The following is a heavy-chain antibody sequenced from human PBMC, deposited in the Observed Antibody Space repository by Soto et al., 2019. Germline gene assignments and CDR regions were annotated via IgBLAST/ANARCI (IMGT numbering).Heavy chain of an antibody. CDR2: IYYSGST. Sequence: SETLSLTCTVSGGSISSYYWSWIRQPPGKGLEWIGYIYYSGSTNYNPSLKSRVTISVDTSKNQFSLKLSSVTAADTAVYYCARGYDYIWGSYRLPPGFDYWGQGTLVTVSS. J-gene: IGHJ4*02. D-gene: IGHD3-16*02. CDR1: GGSISSYY. CDR3: ARGYDYIWGSYRLPPGFDY. V-gene: IGHV4-59*08.